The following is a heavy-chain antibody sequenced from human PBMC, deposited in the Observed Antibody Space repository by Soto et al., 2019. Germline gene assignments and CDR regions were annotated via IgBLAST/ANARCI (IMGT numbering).Heavy chain of an antibody. CDR2: ISGSGGNT. Sequence: EVQLLESGGGLVQPGGSLRLSCAASGFTFSSYAMNWVRQAPGKGLEWVSVISGSGGNTYYADSVKGRFTISRDNSKNTRYLQMNSLRAEDTAVYYCARRSSGWYFDYWGQGTLATVSS. D-gene: IGHD6-19*01. J-gene: IGHJ4*02. CDR1: GFTFSSYA. V-gene: IGHV3-23*01. CDR3: ARRSSGWYFDY.